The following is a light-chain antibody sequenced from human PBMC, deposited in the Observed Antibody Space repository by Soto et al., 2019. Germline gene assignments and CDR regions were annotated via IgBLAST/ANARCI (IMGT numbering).Light chain of an antibody. J-gene: IGKJ5*01. V-gene: IGKV3D-15*01. CDR3: QQYNNWPPIT. Sequence: EIVLTQSPDSLGVSPGEVATLSCWASQSVTSNLAWYQQKRGQAPRLLIYAASTRATGVPARFSGSGSGTEFTLTISSLQSEDFAVYYCQQYNNWPPITFGQGTQLEIK. CDR1: QSVTSN. CDR2: AAS.